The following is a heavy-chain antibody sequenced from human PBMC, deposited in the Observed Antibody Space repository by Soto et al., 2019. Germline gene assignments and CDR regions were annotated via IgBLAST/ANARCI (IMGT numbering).Heavy chain of an antibody. CDR1: GNTFTGYY. D-gene: IGHD6-6*01. J-gene: IGHJ4*02. CDR3: ARVGSSSVVGHFDY. Sequence: QVQLVQSGAEVKKPGASVKVSCKASGNTFTGYYMQWVRQAPGQGLEWMGWINPNSGGTNYAQKFKGRVTMTRDTSISTAYMELSRLRSDDTAVYYCARVGSSSVVGHFDYWGQGTLVTVSS. V-gene: IGHV1-2*02. CDR2: INPNSGGT.